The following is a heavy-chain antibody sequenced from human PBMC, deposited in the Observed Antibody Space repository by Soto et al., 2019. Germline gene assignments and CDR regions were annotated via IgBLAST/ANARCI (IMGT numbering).Heavy chain of an antibody. CDR1: GGSISSYY. J-gene: IGHJ6*02. CDR2: IYTSGST. V-gene: IGHV4-4*07. Sequence: SETLSLTCTVSGGSISSYYWSWIRQPAGKGLEWIGRIYTSGSTNYNPSLKSRVTMSVDTSKNQSSLKRSSGTATDTAVYSCGRKGQTYYYSGMDVWGQGTNVNVSS. CDR3: GRKGQTYYYSGMDV.